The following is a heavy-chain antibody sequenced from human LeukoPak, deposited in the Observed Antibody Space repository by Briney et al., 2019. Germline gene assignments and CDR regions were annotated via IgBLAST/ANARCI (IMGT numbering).Heavy chain of an antibody. V-gene: IGHV4-59*01. Sequence: SETLSLTCIVSGGSINNYYWSWIRQPPGKGLEWIGYIYYSGSTNYNPSLKSRVTISVDTSKNQFSLKLSSVTAADTAVYYCARTGSWRYYYYMDVWGKGTTVTVSS. CDR2: IYYSGST. CDR1: GGSINNYY. CDR3: ARTGSWRYYYYMDV. J-gene: IGHJ6*03. D-gene: IGHD6-13*01.